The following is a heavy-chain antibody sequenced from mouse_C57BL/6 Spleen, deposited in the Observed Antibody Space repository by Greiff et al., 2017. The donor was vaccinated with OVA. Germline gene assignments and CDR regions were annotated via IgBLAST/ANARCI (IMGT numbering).Heavy chain of an antibody. Sequence: VQLQQSGAELVKPGASVKISCKASGYAFSSYWMNWVKQRPGKGLEWIGQIYPGGGYTYYHGKLKGQATLTGDKSSSTHYMQLSSLTSEDAAVYFCARGSGWPYAYWGQGTLVTVSA. V-gene: IGHV1-80*01. CDR1: GYAFSSYW. CDR3: ARGSGWPYAY. D-gene: IGHD1-1*02. J-gene: IGHJ3*01. CDR2: IYPGGGYT.